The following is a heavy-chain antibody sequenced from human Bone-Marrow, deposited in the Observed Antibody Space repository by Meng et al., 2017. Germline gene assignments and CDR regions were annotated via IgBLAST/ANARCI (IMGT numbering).Heavy chain of an antibody. CDR1: GFTFSNAW. J-gene: IGHJ4*01. D-gene: IGHD3-16*01. V-gene: IGHV3-15*01. Sequence: GESLKISCAASGFTFSNAWMSWVRQAPGKGLEWVGRIKSETVGGTTDYAAPVKGRFTISREDSENTLYLQLNSLKTEDTAVYYCTTGVSVTSYWGHGTRVTGAS. CDR3: TTGVSVTSY. CDR2: IKSETVGGTT.